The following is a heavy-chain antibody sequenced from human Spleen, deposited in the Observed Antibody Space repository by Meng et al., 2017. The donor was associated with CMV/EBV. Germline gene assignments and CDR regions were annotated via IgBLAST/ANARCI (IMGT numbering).Heavy chain of an antibody. D-gene: IGHD3-10*01. Sequence: QVQLLQWGAGLLKPSETLSLTFAVYGGSFSGYYWSWIRQPPGKGLEWIGEINHSGSTNYNPSLKSRVTISVDTSKNQFSLKLSSVTAADTAVYYCARGGMVRGVISWGQGTLVTVSS. CDR1: GGSFSGYY. CDR2: INHSGST. CDR3: ARGGMVRGVIS. J-gene: IGHJ5*02. V-gene: IGHV4-34*01.